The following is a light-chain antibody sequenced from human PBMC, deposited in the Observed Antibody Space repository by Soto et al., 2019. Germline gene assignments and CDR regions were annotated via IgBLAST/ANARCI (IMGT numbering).Light chain of an antibody. Sequence: DIQMTQSPSSLSASVGDRVTITCQASQAIRNYLNWYQQRPGTAPKLPIYGGSTLETGVPSRFSGRGSAADFTLTISSLQPEDIATYYCQQYDTLPPTFGGGTKVDIK. CDR3: QQYDTLPPT. J-gene: IGKJ4*01. V-gene: IGKV1-33*01. CDR2: GGS. CDR1: QAIRNY.